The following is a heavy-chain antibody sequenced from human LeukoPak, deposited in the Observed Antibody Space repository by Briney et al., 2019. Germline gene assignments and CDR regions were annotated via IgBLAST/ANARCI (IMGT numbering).Heavy chain of an antibody. CDR3: ATSERGYSYGYGFDY. CDR2: IYYSGST. J-gene: IGHJ4*02. V-gene: IGHV4-39*07. D-gene: IGHD5-18*01. CDR1: GGSISSSSYY. Sequence: SETLSLTCTVSGGSISSSSYYWGWIRQPPGKGLEWIGSIYYSGSTYYNPSLKSRVTISVDTSKNQFSLKLSSVTAADTAVYYCATSERGYSYGYGFDYWGQGTLVTVSS.